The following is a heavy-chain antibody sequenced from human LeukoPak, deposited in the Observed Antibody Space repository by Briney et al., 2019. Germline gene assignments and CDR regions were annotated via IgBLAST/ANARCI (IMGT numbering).Heavy chain of an antibody. Sequence: GGSLRLSCTASGFTFSNYWMSWVRQAPGKGLVWVATIKQDGSQQYYVDSVKGRLTISRDNAKNSLYLQMNSLRAEDTAVYYCARDDTHYGSSGSFYDAFDIWGQGTMVTVSS. D-gene: IGHD3-22*01. CDR1: GFTFSNYW. J-gene: IGHJ3*02. V-gene: IGHV3-7*01. CDR3: ARDDTHYGSSGSFYDAFDI. CDR2: IKQDGSQQ.